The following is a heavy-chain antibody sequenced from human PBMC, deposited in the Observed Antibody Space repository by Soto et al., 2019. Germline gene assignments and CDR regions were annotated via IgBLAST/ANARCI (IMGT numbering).Heavy chain of an antibody. CDR3: ARVPSTIGRAHVDY. V-gene: IGHV3-30-3*01. J-gene: IGHJ4*02. Sequence: QVQLVESGGGVVQPGRSLRLSCAASGFTFSSYAMHWVRQAPGKGLEWVAVISYDGSNKYYADSVKGRFTISRDNSKNTLYMQKNSLRAEDTAVYYCARVPSTIGRAHVDYWGQGTLVTVSS. D-gene: IGHD3-10*01. CDR1: GFTFSSYA. CDR2: ISYDGSNK.